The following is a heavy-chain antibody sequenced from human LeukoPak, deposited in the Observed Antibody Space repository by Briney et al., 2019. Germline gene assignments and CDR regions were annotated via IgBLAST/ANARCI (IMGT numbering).Heavy chain of an antibody. D-gene: IGHD6-6*01. CDR2: ITSSSSYI. Sequence: GGCLRLSCAASGFTFSSYGMNWVRQAPGKGLEWVSSITSSSSYIYYADSVKGRFTISRDNAKNSLYLQMNSLRAEDTAVYYCARSYSSSRGTFDYWGQGTLVTVSS. CDR1: GFTFSSYG. V-gene: IGHV3-21*01. CDR3: ARSYSSSRGTFDY. J-gene: IGHJ4*02.